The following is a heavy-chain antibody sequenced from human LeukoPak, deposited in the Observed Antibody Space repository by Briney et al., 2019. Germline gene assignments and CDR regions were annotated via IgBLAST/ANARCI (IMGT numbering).Heavy chain of an antibody. J-gene: IGHJ4*02. D-gene: IGHD3-3*01. CDR2: ISGSGGST. CDR3: AKAYCSSTSCYYSYYDFWSGYYVFDY. CDR1: GFTFSSYA. V-gene: IGHV3-23*01. Sequence: GGSLRLSCAASGFTFSSYAMSWVRQAPGKGLEWVSAISGSGGSTYYADSVKVRFTISRDNSKNTLYLQMNSLRAEDTAVYYCAKAYCSSTSCYYSYYDFWSGYYVFDYWGQGTLVTVSS.